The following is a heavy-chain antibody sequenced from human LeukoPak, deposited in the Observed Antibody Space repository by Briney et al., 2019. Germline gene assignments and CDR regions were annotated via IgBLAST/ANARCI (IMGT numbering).Heavy chain of an antibody. D-gene: IGHD3-22*01. CDR3: ARDMQNYYDSSGYIGYFDY. Sequence: PGGSLRLSCAASGFTVSSYGMHWVRQAPGKGLEWVAVVWYDGSNKYYADSVKGRFTISRDNSKNTLYLQMNSLRAEDTAVYYCARDMQNYYDSSGYIGYFDYWGQRTLVTVSS. V-gene: IGHV3-33*01. CDR1: GFTVSSYG. CDR2: VWYDGSNK. J-gene: IGHJ4*02.